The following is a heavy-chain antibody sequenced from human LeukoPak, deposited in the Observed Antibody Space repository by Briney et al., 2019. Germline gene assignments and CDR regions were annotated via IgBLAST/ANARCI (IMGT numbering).Heavy chain of an antibody. J-gene: IGHJ5*02. D-gene: IGHD2-15*01. Sequence: GESLKISCKGSGYSFTSYWISWVRQMPGKGLEWMGRIDPSDSYTYYSPSFQGHVTISADKSISTAYLQWSSLKASDTAMYYCARQGRGVYCSGGSCYSFDPWGQGTLVTVSS. V-gene: IGHV5-10-1*01. CDR2: IDPSDSYT. CDR1: GYSFTSYW. CDR3: ARQGRGVYCSGGSCYSFDP.